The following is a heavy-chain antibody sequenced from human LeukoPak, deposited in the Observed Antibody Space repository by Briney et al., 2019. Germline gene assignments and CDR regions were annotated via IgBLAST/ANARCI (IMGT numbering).Heavy chain of an antibody. CDR3: AREPHNYYDSSGYYNYFDY. CDR1: GFTFSSYA. CDR2: ISGTGGST. Sequence: GGSLRLSCAASGFTFSSYAMSWVRQAPGKGLEWVSAISGTGGSTYYADSVKGRFTISRDNSKNTLYLQMNTLRAEDTAVYYCAREPHNYYDSSGYYNYFDYWGQGTPVTVSS. V-gene: IGHV3-23*01. D-gene: IGHD3-22*01. J-gene: IGHJ4*02.